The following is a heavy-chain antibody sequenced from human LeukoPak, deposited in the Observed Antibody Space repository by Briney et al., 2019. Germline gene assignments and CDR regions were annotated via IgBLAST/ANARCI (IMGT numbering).Heavy chain of an antibody. Sequence: ASVKVSCKVSGYTLTELSMHWVRQAPGQGLEWMGIINPSGGSTSYAQKFQGRVTMTRDTSTSTVYMELSSLRSEDTAVYYCARAGTRYSSSSLGYWGQGTLVTVSS. J-gene: IGHJ4*02. CDR2: INPSGGST. CDR3: ARAGTRYSSSSLGY. CDR1: GYTLTELS. D-gene: IGHD6-6*01. V-gene: IGHV1-46*01.